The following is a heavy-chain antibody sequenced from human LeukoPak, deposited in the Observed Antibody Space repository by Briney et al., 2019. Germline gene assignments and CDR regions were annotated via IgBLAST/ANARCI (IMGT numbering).Heavy chain of an antibody. CDR3: ANARDGYKYFQH. J-gene: IGHJ1*01. D-gene: IGHD5-24*01. CDR1: GFTFSSYV. Sequence: GGSLRLSCAASGFTFSSYVMRWVRQAPGQGLEWVSTISASGDSTRYADSVKGRFTISRDTSENTLYLQMNSLRAEDTAVYYCANARDGYKYFQHWGQGTLVTVSS. CDR2: ISASGDST. V-gene: IGHV3-23*01.